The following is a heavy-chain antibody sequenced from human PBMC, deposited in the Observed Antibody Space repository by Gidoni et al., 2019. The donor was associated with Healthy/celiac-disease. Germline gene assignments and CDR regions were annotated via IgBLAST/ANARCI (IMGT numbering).Heavy chain of an antibody. CDR2: IYHCGST. V-gene: IGHV4-4*02. J-gene: IGHJ4*02. CDR1: GGSISSSNW. Sequence: QVQLQESGPGLVKPSGPLSLTCAVSGGSISSSNWWSWVRQPPGKGLEWIGEIYHCGSTNYNPSLKSRVTISVDKSKNQFSLKLSSVTAADTAVYYCATLDLYCGGDCYHYFDYWGQGTLVTVSS. CDR3: ATLDLYCGGDCYHYFDY. D-gene: IGHD2-21*02.